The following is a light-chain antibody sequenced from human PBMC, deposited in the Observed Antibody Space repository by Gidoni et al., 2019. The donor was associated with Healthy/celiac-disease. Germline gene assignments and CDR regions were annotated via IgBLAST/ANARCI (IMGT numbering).Light chain of an antibody. J-gene: IGKJ4*01. CDR1: QSVSSN. CDR3: QQYNNWPPLT. CDR2: GAS. Sequence: EIVMTPSPATLSVSPGGRATHSCRASQSVSSNLAWYQQKPGQAPRLLIYGASTRATGIPARFSGSGSGTEFTLTISSLQSEDFAVYYCQQYNNWPPLTFGGGTKVEIK. V-gene: IGKV3-15*01.